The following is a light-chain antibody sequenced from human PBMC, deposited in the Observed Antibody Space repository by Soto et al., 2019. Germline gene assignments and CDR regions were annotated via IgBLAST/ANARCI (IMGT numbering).Light chain of an antibody. CDR3: QQYGSSPLLT. V-gene: IGKV3-20*01. Sequence: EIVLTQSPGTLSLSPGERATLSCRASQSVSSSYLAWYQQKPGQAPRLLIYGASSRATGIPDRFSGSGSGTDFTLTISRLEPEDFGVYYCQQYGSSPLLTFGGGTKVESK. CDR2: GAS. J-gene: IGKJ4*01. CDR1: QSVSSSY.